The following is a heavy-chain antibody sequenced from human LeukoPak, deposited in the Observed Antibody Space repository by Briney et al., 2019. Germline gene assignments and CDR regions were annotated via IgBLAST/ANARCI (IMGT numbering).Heavy chain of an antibody. CDR2: ISAYNGNT. Sequence: ASVKVSCKASGYTFTSYGISWVRQAPGQGLEWMGWISAYNGNTNYAQKLQGRVTMTTDTSTSTAYMELRSLRSDDTAVYYCARAPSRTIFGVVTIPMDVWGKGTTVIVSS. CDR3: ARAPSRTIFGVVTIPMDV. D-gene: IGHD3-3*01. J-gene: IGHJ6*03. V-gene: IGHV1-18*01. CDR1: GYTFTSYG.